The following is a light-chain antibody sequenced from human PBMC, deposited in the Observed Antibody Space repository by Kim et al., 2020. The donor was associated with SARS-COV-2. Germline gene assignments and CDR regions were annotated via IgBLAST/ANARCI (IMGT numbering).Light chain of an antibody. CDR1: SLRNYY. CDR3: NSRDSSGNPHYV. CDR2: GKN. V-gene: IGLV3-19*01. Sequence: SYELTQDPAVSVALGQTVRITCQGDSLRNYYASWYQQKPGQAPVLVIYGKNNRPSGIPDRFSGSSSGNTASLTITGAQAEDEADYYCNSRDSSGNPHYVFGTGTQLTVL. J-gene: IGLJ1*01.